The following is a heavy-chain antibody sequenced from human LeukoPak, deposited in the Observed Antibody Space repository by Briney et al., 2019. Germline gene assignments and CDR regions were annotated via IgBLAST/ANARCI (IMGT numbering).Heavy chain of an antibody. D-gene: IGHD3-16*01. V-gene: IGHV3-23*01. J-gene: IGHJ4*02. CDR2: ISGTDDNT. CDR3: ANHPGGSFDY. CDR1: GFTFSSTT. Sequence: PGGSLRLSCVASGFTFSSTTMSWVRQAPGKGLEWVSGISGTDDNTYYADSVKGRFTIFRDNSKDILYLYMSSLRAEDTAMYYCANHPGGSFDYWGQGTLVAVSS.